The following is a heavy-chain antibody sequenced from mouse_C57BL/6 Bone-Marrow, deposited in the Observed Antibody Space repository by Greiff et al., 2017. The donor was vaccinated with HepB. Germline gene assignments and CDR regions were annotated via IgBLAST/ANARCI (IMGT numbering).Heavy chain of an antibody. J-gene: IGHJ2*01. V-gene: IGHV5-17*01. CDR2: ISSGSSTI. CDR3: ARNYGSDY. D-gene: IGHD1-1*01. Sequence: EVKLMESGGGLVKPGGSLKLSCAASGFTFSDYGMHWVRQAPEKGLEWVAYISSGSSTIYYADTVKGRFTISRDNAKNTLYLQMTSLRSEDTAMYYCARNYGSDYWGQGTTLTVSS. CDR1: GFTFSDYG.